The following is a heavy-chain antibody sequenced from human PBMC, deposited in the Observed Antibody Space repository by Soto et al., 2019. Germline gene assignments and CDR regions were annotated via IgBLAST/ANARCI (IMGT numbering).Heavy chain of an antibody. CDR2: IWYDGSHE. CDR1: GFTFSTYG. V-gene: IGHV3-33*01. CDR3: ARDGSARYTFDYWGQGTLDY. J-gene: IGHJ4*02. D-gene: IGHD3-16*02. Sequence: QVQLVESGGGVVQPGRSLRLSCAASGFTFSTYGFHWVRQAPGKGLGWVGVIWYDGSHEYYGDSVMGRFTISRDNSKNTLYLQMNRLRAEDTAVYYCARDGSARYTFDYWGQGTLDYWGQGALVTVSS.